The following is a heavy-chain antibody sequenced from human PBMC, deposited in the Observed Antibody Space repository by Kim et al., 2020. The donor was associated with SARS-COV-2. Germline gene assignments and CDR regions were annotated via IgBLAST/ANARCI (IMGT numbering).Heavy chain of an antibody. CDR3: AKDFGFGAPPTTWFDP. CDR2: ISYDGSNK. Sequence: WGSLRLSCAASGFTFSSYGMHWVRQAPGKGLEWVAVISYDGSNKYYADSVKGRFTISIDNSKNTLYLQMNSLRAEDTAVYYCAKDFGFGAPPTTWFDPWG. V-gene: IGHV3-30*18. J-gene: IGHJ5*02. D-gene: IGHD3-10*01. CDR1: GFTFSSYG.